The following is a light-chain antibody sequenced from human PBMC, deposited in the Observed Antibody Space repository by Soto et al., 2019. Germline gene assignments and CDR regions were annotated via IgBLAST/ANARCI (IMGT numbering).Light chain of an antibody. Sequence: DIQMTQSPSSLSASVGDRVTITCQASQDISNYLNWYQQKPGKAPKLLIYDASNLETGVPSRFSGSGSGTDFTFTISSLQPEDIATYYCQQYDKLPPEFTCGPGPKVDIK. CDR2: DAS. J-gene: IGKJ3*01. V-gene: IGKV1-33*01. CDR3: QQYDKLPPEFT. CDR1: QDISNY.